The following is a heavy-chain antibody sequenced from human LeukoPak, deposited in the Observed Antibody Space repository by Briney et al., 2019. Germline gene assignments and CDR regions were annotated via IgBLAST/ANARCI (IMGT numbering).Heavy chain of an antibody. CDR1: GGSFSGYY. Sequence: SETLSLTCAVYGGSFSGYYWSWIRQPPGKGLEWIGETNHSGSTNYNPSLKSRVTISVDTSKNQFSLKLSSVTAADTAVYYCARTTGNDGFDIWGQGTMVSVSS. D-gene: IGHD3-9*01. V-gene: IGHV4-34*01. CDR3: ARTTGNDGFDI. J-gene: IGHJ3*02. CDR2: TNHSGST.